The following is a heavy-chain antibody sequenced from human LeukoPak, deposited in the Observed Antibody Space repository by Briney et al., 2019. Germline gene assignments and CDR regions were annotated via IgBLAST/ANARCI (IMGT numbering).Heavy chain of an antibody. J-gene: IGHJ4*02. Sequence: SETLSLTCAVYGGSFSGYYWSWIRQPPGKGLEWIGEINQSGSTNYNPSLKSRVTISVDTSKNQFSLKLSSVTAADTAVYYCAREFYGSGSGPLKYFDYWGQGTLVTVSS. CDR2: INQSGST. V-gene: IGHV4-34*01. CDR1: GGSFSGYY. CDR3: AREFYGSGSGPLKYFDY. D-gene: IGHD3-10*01.